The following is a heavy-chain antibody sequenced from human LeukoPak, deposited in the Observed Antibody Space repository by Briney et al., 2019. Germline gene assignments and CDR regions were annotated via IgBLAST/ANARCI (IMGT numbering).Heavy chain of an antibody. D-gene: IGHD6-19*01. Sequence: PSETLSLTCAVYGGSFSDYYWSWIRQPPGKGLEWIGEINHSGGTNYNPSLKSRVSMSVDTSNNQYSLRLNSVTAADTAVYYCARSVAGNDFRGQGTLVTVSS. CDR2: INHSGGT. CDR3: ARSVAGNDF. J-gene: IGHJ4*02. CDR1: GGSFSDYY. V-gene: IGHV4-34*01.